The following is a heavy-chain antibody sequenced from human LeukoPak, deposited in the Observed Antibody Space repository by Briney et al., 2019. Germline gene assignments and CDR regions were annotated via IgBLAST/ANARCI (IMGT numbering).Heavy chain of an antibody. V-gene: IGHV3-33*01. CDR3: ARAAGYCSGGSCYRGYSWFDP. J-gene: IGHJ5*02. CDR1: GFIFSSSG. CDR2: ILYNGSNK. D-gene: IGHD2-15*01. Sequence: GGSLRLSCAASGFIFSSSGMHWVRQAPGKGLEWVADILYNGSNKYYADSVKGRFTISRDNSKNTLYLQMNSLRVEDTAVYYCARAAGYCSGGSCYRGYSWFDPWGQGTLVTVSS.